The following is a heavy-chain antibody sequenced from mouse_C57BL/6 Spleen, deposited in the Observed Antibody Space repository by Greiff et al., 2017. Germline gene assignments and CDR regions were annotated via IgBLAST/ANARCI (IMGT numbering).Heavy chain of an antibody. CDR3: ARRGIYYGSSGGYFDV. Sequence: QVQPQQPGAELVRPGSSVKLSCKASGYTFTSSWMDWVKQRPGPGLEWIGNLYPSDSETHYNQKFKDKATLTVDKSASTAYMQLSSLTSEDSAVYYCARRGIYYGSSGGYFDVWGTGTTVTVSS. CDR2: LYPSDSET. CDR1: GYTFTSSW. V-gene: IGHV1-61*01. J-gene: IGHJ1*03. D-gene: IGHD1-1*01.